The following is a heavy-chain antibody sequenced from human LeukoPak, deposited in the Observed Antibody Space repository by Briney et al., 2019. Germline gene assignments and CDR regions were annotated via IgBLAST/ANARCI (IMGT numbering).Heavy chain of an antibody. J-gene: IGHJ4*02. CDR3: ATDQRYAFDY. CDR1: GFSFTDYP. Sequence: GGSLRLSCATSGFSFTDYPMNWVRQAPGKGLEWISNIRTTAEGAKYAYYADSVKGRVTISRDDGTNTLYLHMNSLRDDDTAVYYCATDQRYAFDYWGQGILVTVSS. CDR2: IRTTAEGAKYA. V-gene: IGHV3-48*02. D-gene: IGHD3-9*01.